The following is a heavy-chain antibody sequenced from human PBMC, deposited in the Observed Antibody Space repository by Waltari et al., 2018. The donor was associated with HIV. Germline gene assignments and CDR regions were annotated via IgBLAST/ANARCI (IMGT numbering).Heavy chain of an antibody. CDR3: VRDRTSLTTGDFES. CDR2: SSRGSSYS. J-gene: IGHJ4*02. Sequence: EVRLVQSGVGLVKPGESLTLSCTACGFNFNLFSMTWVRLAPGKGFEWVSSSSRGSSYSYSSDACKGRFTVSRDNAKNSLLLQLNTLTAEDTALYYCVRDRTSLTTGDFESWGQGAPVTVSS. CDR1: GFNFNLFS. D-gene: IGHD1-1*01. V-gene: IGHV3-21*02.